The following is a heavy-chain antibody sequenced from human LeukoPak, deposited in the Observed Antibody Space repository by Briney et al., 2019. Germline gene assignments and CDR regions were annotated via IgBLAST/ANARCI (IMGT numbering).Heavy chain of an antibody. Sequence: PSETLSLTCAVYGGSFSGYYWSWIRQPPGKGPEWIGEINHSGSTNYNPSLKSRVTISVDTSKNQFSLKLSSVTAADTAVYYCARDRVLAVAGSIDYWGQGTLVTVSS. D-gene: IGHD6-19*01. CDR2: INHSGST. V-gene: IGHV4-34*01. J-gene: IGHJ4*02. CDR3: ARDRVLAVAGSIDY. CDR1: GGSFSGYY.